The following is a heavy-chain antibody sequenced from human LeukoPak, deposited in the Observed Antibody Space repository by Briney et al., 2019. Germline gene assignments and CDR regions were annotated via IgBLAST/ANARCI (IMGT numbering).Heavy chain of an antibody. J-gene: IGHJ4*02. CDR2: ISGSGGST. V-gene: IGHV3-23*01. CDR3: AKMEGRSWRVSDY. CDR1: GFTFSSYG. Sequence: PGGTLRLSCAASGFTFSSYGMSWVRQAPGKGLEWVSAISGSGGSTYYADSVKGRFTISRDNSKNTLFLQMTSLRVEDTALYFCAKMEGRSWRVSDYWGQGTLVTVSS. D-gene: IGHD3-10*01.